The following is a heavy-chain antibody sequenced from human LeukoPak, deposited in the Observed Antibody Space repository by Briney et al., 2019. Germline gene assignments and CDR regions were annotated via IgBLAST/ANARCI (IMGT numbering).Heavy chain of an antibody. CDR1: GFTFSSYG. Sequence: GGSLRLSCAASGFTFSSYGMHWVRQAPGKGLEWVAVIWYDGSNKYYADSVKGRFTISRDNSKNTLYLQMYSLRAEDTAVYYCARALQQWLVQSPCGHWGQGTLVTVSS. J-gene: IGHJ4*02. D-gene: IGHD6-19*01. V-gene: IGHV3-33*01. CDR2: IWYDGSNK. CDR3: ARALQQWLVQSPCGH.